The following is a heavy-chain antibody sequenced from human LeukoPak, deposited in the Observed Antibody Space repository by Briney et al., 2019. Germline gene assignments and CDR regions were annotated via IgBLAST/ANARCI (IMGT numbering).Heavy chain of an antibody. Sequence: ASVKVSCKASGYTFTSYDINWVRQATGQGREWMGWMNPNSGNTGYAQKFQGRVTTTRNNSISTAYMDLSSLTSDDTAVYYCARAYSSGWFDFYYWGQGTLVTVSS. CDR3: ARAYSSGWFDFYY. V-gene: IGHV1-8*03. CDR1: GYTFTSYD. D-gene: IGHD6-19*01. J-gene: IGHJ4*02. CDR2: MNPNSGNT.